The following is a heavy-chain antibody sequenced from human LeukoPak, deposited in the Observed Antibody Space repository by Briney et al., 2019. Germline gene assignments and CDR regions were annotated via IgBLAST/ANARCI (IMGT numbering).Heavy chain of an antibody. V-gene: IGHV1-69*13. CDR1: GGTFSSYA. CDR3: ASPTRYSSSWFLLY. J-gene: IGHJ4*02. D-gene: IGHD6-13*01. Sequence: EASVKVSCKASGGTFSSYAISWVRQAPGQGLEWMGGIIPIFGTANYAQKFQGRVTITPDESTSTAYMELSSLRSEDTAVYYCASPTRYSSSWFLLYWGQGTLVTVSS. CDR2: IIPIFGTA.